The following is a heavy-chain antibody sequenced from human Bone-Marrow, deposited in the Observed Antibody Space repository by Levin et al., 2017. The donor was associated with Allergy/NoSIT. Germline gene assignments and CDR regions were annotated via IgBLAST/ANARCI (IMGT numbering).Heavy chain of an antibody. Sequence: GGSLRLSCAASGFTFSSYAMHWVRQAPGKGLEWVAVISYDGSNKYYADSVKGRFTISRDNSKNTLYLQMNSLRAEDTAVYYCARGDHGGAPDAFDIWGQGTMVTVSS. J-gene: IGHJ3*02. V-gene: IGHV3-30-3*01. CDR3: ARGDHGGAPDAFDI. CDR2: ISYDGSNK. D-gene: IGHD4-17*01. CDR1: GFTFSSYA.